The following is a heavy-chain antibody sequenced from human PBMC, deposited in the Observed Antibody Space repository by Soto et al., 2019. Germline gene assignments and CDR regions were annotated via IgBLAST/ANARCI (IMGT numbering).Heavy chain of an antibody. V-gene: IGHV3-23*01. CDR2: FTSGGST. CDR3: ARTDKYNSQSSGWANRFDY. Sequence: EVQLLESGGDLVQPGGSLRIPCAASGFIFSNYAMTWVRQASGKGPEWVSTFTSGGSTYYRDTVKGRFNISRDNSKNTLYLQMNSLRAEDTAVYYCARTDKYNSQSSGWANRFDYWGQGTLVTVSS. J-gene: IGHJ4*02. D-gene: IGHD6-19*01. CDR1: GFIFSNYA.